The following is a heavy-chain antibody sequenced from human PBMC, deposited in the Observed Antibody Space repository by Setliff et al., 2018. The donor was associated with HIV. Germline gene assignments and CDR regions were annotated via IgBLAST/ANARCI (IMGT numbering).Heavy chain of an antibody. Sequence: GGSLRLSCAASGFTFSGYWMHWVRQAPGQGLVWVSRINSDGSSTTYADSVKGRFTISRDNAKNTLYLQMNSLRAEDTAVYSCARGGSNSWSPFDYWGQGTLVTVSS. V-gene: IGHV3-74*01. CDR1: GFTFSGYW. D-gene: IGHD6-13*01. CDR3: ARGGSNSWSPFDY. CDR2: INSDGSST. J-gene: IGHJ4*02.